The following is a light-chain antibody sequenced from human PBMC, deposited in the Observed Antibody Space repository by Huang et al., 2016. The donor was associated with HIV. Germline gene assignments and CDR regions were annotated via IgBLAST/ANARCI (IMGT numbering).Light chain of an antibody. Sequence: DIQMTQSPYSLSASVGDRVTITCRASQGIRNFGAWYQQKPGKPPTLLIYGASTWESGVPSRFSGGGSETEFTLTSRSLQTEDVATYYCQKYSNDPRAFGQGTRVDIK. V-gene: IGKV1-27*01. CDR3: QKYSNDPRA. CDR2: GAS. J-gene: IGKJ1*01. CDR1: QGIRNF.